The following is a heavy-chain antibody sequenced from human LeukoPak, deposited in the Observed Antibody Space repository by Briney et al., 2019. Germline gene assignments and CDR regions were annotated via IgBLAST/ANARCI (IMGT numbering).Heavy chain of an antibody. V-gene: IGHV4-34*01. Sequence: SETLSLTCAVYGGSFSGYYWSWIRQPPGKGLEWIGEINHSGSTNYNPSLKSRVTISVDTSKNQFSLKLSSVTAADTAVYYCARRKTYYYVSGIYYYFDYGGRGPLVTVS. J-gene: IGHJ4*02. CDR2: INHSGST. CDR3: ARRKTYYYVSGIYYYFDY. CDR1: GGSFSGYY. D-gene: IGHD3-10*01.